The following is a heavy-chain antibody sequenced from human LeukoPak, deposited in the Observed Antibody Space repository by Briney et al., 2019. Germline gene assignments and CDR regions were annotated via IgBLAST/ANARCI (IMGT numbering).Heavy chain of an antibody. D-gene: IGHD6-6*01. CDR2: INWNGGST. Sequence: GGSLRLSCAASGFTFSNYVMQWVRQAPGKGLEWVSGINWNGGSTGYADSVKGRFTISRDNAKNSLYLQMNSLRAEDTAVYYCARDWGYSSSEQIDYWGQGTLVTVSS. V-gene: IGHV3-20*04. J-gene: IGHJ4*02. CDR1: GFTFSNYV. CDR3: ARDWGYSSSEQIDY.